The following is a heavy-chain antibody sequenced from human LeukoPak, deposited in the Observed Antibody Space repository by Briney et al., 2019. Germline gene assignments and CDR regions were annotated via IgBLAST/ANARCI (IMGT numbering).Heavy chain of an antibody. Sequence: GGSLRLSCAASGFTFTNNGMSWVRQAPGKGLEWVSTVSSNGENTHYADSVKGRFTISREKTKNMVFLQMNSLTAADTAIYYCGGWVREHFDYWGRGTQVTVSS. V-gene: IGHV3-23*01. CDR2: VSSNGENT. CDR1: GFTFTNNG. D-gene: IGHD1-1*01. CDR3: GGWVREHFDY. J-gene: IGHJ4*02.